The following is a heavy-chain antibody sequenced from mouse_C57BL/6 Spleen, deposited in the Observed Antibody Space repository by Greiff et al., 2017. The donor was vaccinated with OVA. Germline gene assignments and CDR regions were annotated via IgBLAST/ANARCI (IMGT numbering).Heavy chain of an antibody. Sequence: QVQLQQPGTELVKPGASVKLSCKASGYTFTSYWMHWVKQRPGQGLVWIGNINPSNGGTNYNEKFKSKTTLTVDQSSSTADMQLSSRTSEDSAVYYCARPRSSYGYAMDYWGQGTTVTVSS. D-gene: IGHD1-1*01. CDR1: GYTFTSYW. CDR3: ARPRSSYGYAMDY. J-gene: IGHJ4*01. V-gene: IGHV1-53*01. CDR2: INPSNGGT.